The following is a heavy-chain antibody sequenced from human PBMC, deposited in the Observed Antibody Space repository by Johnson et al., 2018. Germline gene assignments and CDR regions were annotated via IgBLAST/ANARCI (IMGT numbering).Heavy chain of an antibody. V-gene: IGHV4-34*01. CDR1: GGSFSGYY. Sequence: QVQLQQWGAGLLKPSETLSLTCAVYGGSFSGYYWSWIRQPPGKGLEWIGEINHSGSTNYNPSLTSRVTISVDTSKNQFSLKLSPVTAADTAVYYCARGGQLVRYYYYYYMDGWGKGTTVTVSS. CDR3: ARGGQLVRYYYYYYMDG. D-gene: IGHD6-6*01. J-gene: IGHJ6*03. CDR2: INHSGST.